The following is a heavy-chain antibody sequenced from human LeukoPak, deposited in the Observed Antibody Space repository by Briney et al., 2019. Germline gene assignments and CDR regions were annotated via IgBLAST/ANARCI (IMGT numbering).Heavy chain of an antibody. V-gene: IGHV3-7*03. CDR1: GFTFSSYW. CDR3: ARHDNYPEFGRGFDP. CDR2: IKQDGSEK. J-gene: IGHJ5*02. D-gene: IGHD5-24*01. Sequence: GGSLRLSCAASGFTFSSYWMSWVRQAPGKGLEWVANIKQDGSEKYYVDSVKGRFTISRDNAKNSLYLQMNSLRAEDTAVYYCARHDNYPEFGRGFDPWGQGTLVTVSS.